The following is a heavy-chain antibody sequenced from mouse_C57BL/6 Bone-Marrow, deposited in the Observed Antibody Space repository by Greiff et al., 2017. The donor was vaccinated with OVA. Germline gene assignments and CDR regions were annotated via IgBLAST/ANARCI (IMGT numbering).Heavy chain of an antibody. CDR2: IWSGGST. Sequence: QVQLKESGPGLVQPSQSLSITCTVSGFSLTSYGVHWVRQSPGQGLEWLGVIWSGGSTDDNAAFISRLSISKDNSTSQVFFKMNSLQADDTAIYYCARESQLTGGFYYAMDYWGQGTSVTVSS. V-gene: IGHV2-2*01. D-gene: IGHD4-1*01. CDR1: GFSLTSYG. CDR3: ARESQLTGGFYYAMDY. J-gene: IGHJ4*01.